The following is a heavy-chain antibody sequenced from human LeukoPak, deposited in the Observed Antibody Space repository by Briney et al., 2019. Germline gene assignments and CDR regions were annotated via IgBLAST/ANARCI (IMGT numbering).Heavy chain of an antibody. Sequence: PSETLSLTCTISGDSLGTYYWTWIRQPPGKGLEWIGYIYLGVSTNYNPSLKSRVTLSVDTSKNQFSLRLTSLTAADTATYYCARWALQGYYADVWGTGTTVIVSS. V-gene: IGHV4-4*09. J-gene: IGHJ6*04. CDR1: GDSLGTYY. CDR3: ARWALQGYYADV. D-gene: IGHD2-2*01. CDR2: IYLGVST.